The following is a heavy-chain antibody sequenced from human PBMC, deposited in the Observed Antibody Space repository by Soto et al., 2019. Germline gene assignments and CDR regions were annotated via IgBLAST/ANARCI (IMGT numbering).Heavy chain of an antibody. Sequence: AXETLSLTCAISGCSISRPAYSWNWIRQSPGKGLEWIGSIYYRGNTYYNPSLKSRVTMSIDRSKNQFSLKLNSVTAADTAIYYCCGAPQLWDSPRYFDYWGQGTLVTVSS. D-gene: IGHD3-16*01. CDR2: IYYRGNT. CDR1: GCSISRPAYS. J-gene: IGHJ4*02. CDR3: CGAPQLWDSPRYFDY. V-gene: IGHV4-30-2*06.